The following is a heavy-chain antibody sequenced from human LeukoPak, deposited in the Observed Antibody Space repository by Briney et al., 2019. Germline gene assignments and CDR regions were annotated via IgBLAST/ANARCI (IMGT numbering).Heavy chain of an antibody. CDR2: IYYSGST. D-gene: IGHD4-17*01. Sequence: PSETLSLTCTVSGGSISSYYWSWIRQPPGKGLEWIGYIYYSGSTNYNPSLKSRVTISVDTSKNQFSLKLSSVTAADTAVYYCARGRYGDYDDYWGQGTPVTVSS. CDR3: ARGRYGDYDDY. J-gene: IGHJ4*02. CDR1: GGSISSYY. V-gene: IGHV4-59*01.